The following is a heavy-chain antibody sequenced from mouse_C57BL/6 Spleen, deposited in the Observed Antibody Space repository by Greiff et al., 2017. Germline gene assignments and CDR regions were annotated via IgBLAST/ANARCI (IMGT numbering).Heavy chain of an antibody. CDR1: VYTFTDYN. Sequence: VQLQQSGPELVKPGASVKMSCKASVYTFTDYNMHWVKQSHGKSLEWIGYINPNNGGTSYNQKFKGKATLTVNKSSSTAYMELRSLTSEDSAVYYCAGYSNYVYAMDYWGQGTSVTVSS. D-gene: IGHD2-5*01. CDR2: INPNNGGT. V-gene: IGHV1-22*01. CDR3: AGYSNYVYAMDY. J-gene: IGHJ4*01.